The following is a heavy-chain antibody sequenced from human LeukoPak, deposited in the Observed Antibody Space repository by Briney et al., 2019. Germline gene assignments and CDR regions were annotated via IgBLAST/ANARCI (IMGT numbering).Heavy chain of an antibody. Sequence: PGGSLRLSCTVSGFTVSSNSMSWGRQAPRKGLEWVSFIYSENTHYSDSVKGRFTISRDNSKNTLYLQMNSLRAEDTDVYYCARRAGAYSHPYDYWGQGTLVTVSS. J-gene: IGHJ4*02. CDR2: IYSENT. V-gene: IGHV3-53*01. CDR3: ARRAGAYSHPYDY. D-gene: IGHD4/OR15-4a*01. CDR1: GFTVSSNS.